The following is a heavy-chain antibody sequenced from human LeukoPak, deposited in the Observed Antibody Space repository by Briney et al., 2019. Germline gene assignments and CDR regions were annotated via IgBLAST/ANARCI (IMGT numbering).Heavy chain of an antibody. CDR3: ARDSSSILLYVDY. D-gene: IGHD6-13*01. V-gene: IGHV3-30-3*01. J-gene: IGHJ4*02. Sequence: PGGSLRLSCAASGFTFSSYAMHWVRQAPGKGLEWVAVLSYDGSNKYYADSVKGRFTISRDNSKNTLYLQMNSLRAEDTAVYYCARDSSSILLYVDYWGQGTLVTVSS. CDR1: GFTFSSYA. CDR2: LSYDGSNK.